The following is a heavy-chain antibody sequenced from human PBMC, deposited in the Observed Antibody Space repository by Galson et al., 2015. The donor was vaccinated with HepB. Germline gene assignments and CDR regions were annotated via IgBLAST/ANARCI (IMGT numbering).Heavy chain of an antibody. J-gene: IGHJ4*02. Sequence: SLRLSCAASGFTFSSYAMHWVRQAPGKGLEWVAVISYDGSNKYYADSVKGRFTISRDNSKNTLYLQMNSLRAEDTAVYYCASTPPDSSGWYYFDYWGQGTLVTVSS. D-gene: IGHD6-19*01. CDR2: ISYDGSNK. V-gene: IGHV3-30-3*01. CDR1: GFTFSSYA. CDR3: ASTPPDSSGWYYFDY.